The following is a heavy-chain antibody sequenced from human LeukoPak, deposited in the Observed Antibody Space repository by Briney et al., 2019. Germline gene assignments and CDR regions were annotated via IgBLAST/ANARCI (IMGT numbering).Heavy chain of an antibody. V-gene: IGHV3-21*04. CDR3: ASSGYSYGYAFDI. CDR2: ISSSSSYI. J-gene: IGHJ3*02. D-gene: IGHD5-18*01. Sequence: GGSLRLSCAASGFTFSSYSMNWVRQAPGKGLEWVSSISSSSSYIYYADSVKGRFTISRDNSKNTLYLQMNSLRAEDTAVYYCASSGYSYGYAFDIWGQGTMVTVSS. CDR1: GFTFSSYS.